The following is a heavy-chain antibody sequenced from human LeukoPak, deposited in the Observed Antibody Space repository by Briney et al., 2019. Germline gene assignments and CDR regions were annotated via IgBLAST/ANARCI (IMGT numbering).Heavy chain of an antibody. CDR2: IYYSGST. D-gene: IGHD3-10*01. CDR3: ARTLLWFGELSSNYYYGMDV. CDR1: GGSISSYY. V-gene: IGHV4-59*08. Sequence: PSQTLSLTCTVSGGSISSYYWSWIRQPPGKGLEWIGYIYYSGSTNYNPSLKSRVTISVDTSKNQFSLKLSSVTAADTAVYYCARTLLWFGELSSNYYYGMDVWGQGTTVTVSS. J-gene: IGHJ6*02.